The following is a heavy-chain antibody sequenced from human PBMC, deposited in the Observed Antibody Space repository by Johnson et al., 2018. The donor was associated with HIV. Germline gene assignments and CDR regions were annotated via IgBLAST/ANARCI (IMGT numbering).Heavy chain of an antibody. CDR2: ISYYGSNK. CDR1: GFTFSSYA. CDR3: ARAIVVDDDAFYI. V-gene: IGHV3-30*04. Sequence: VQLVESGGGVVQPGRSLRLSCAASGFTFSSYAMHWVRQAPGKGLEWVAVISYYGSNKYYADSVKGRFTISRDKSKNTLYLQMNSLRAEDTAVYYCARAIVVDDDAFYIWGQGTMVTVSS. J-gene: IGHJ3*02. D-gene: IGHD3-22*01.